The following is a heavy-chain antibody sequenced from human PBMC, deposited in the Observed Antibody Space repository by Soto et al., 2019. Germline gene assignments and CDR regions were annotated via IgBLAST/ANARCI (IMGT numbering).Heavy chain of an antibody. V-gene: IGHV4-4*02. J-gene: IGHJ4*02. CDR1: SGSISSSNW. CDR3: ARYRRSSWYFDY. CDR2: IYHSGST. Sequence: SETLSLTCAVSSGSISSSNWWGWVRQPPGKGLEWIGEIYHSGSTNYNPSLKSRVTISVDKSKNQFSLKLSSVTAADTAVYYCARYRRSSWYFDYWGQGTLVTVSS. D-gene: IGHD6-13*01.